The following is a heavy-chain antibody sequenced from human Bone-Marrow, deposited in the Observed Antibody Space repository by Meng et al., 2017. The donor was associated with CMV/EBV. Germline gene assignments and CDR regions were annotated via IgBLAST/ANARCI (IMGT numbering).Heavy chain of an antibody. CDR1: GGSISSSSYY. Sequence: GSLRLSCNVSGGSISSSSYYWGWIRQPPGKGLEWIGSVYYSGSTYYNPSLKSRVTISVDTSKKQFSLKLSSVTAADTAVYYCAIGPKYYFDYWGQGTLVTVSS. V-gene: IGHV4-39*07. J-gene: IGHJ4*02. CDR3: AIGPKYYFDY. CDR2: VYYSGST.